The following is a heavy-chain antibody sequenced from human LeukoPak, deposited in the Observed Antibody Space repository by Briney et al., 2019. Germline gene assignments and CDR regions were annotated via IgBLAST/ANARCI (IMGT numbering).Heavy chain of an antibody. Sequence: GGSLRLSCVASDFTFDFYWMTWVRQAPGKGLEWLANILPDGSQKYYVDSVKGRSTISRDNPKNSLYLQINNLRAEDTAVYYCGRLAHNAWYAIDFWGQGTLVTVSS. D-gene: IGHD2-2*01. CDR3: GRLAHNAWYAIDF. CDR1: DFTFDFYW. V-gene: IGHV3-7*01. CDR2: ILPDGSQK. J-gene: IGHJ4*02.